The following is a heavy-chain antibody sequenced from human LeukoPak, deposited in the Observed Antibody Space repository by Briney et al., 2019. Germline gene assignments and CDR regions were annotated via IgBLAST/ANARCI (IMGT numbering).Heavy chain of an antibody. CDR1: GFTFSSYA. D-gene: IGHD3-22*01. Sequence: GGSLRLSCAASGFTFSSYAMSWVRQAPGKGLEWVSAISGSGGSTYYADSVKGRFTISRDNSKNTLYLQMNSLRAEDTAVYYCAKSLGPYDSSRDLDYWGQGTLVTVSS. J-gene: IGHJ4*02. CDR3: AKSLGPYDSSRDLDY. V-gene: IGHV3-23*01. CDR2: ISGSGGST.